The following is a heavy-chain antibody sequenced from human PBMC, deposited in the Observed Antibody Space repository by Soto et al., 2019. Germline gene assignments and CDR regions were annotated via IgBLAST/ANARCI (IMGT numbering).Heavy chain of an antibody. D-gene: IGHD4-17*01. Sequence: EVQVLESGGGLVQPGGSLRLSCAASGFTISSHAMSWVRQAPGKGLEWVSAMSGSGGSTYYADSVKGRFTISRDESKNTLYLQRTSLRAEDTAVYHCAKGSTVSVTYMDVWGKGTTVTVSS. J-gene: IGHJ6*03. V-gene: IGHV3-23*01. CDR2: MSGSGGST. CDR3: AKGSTVSVTYMDV. CDR1: GFTISSHA.